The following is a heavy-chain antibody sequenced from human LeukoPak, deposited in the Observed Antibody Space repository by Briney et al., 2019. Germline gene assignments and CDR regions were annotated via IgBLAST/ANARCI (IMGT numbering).Heavy chain of an antibody. CDR1: GGSFSGYY. J-gene: IGHJ5*02. CDR2: INHSGST. V-gene: IGHV4-34*01. Sequence: SETLSLTCAVYGGSFSGYYWSWIRQPPGKGLEWIGEINHSGSTNYNPSLKSRVTISVDTSKNQFSLKLSSVTAAATAVYYCARGGGGVLWFGELSSQYNWFDPWGQGTLVTVSS. CDR3: ARGGGGVLWFGELSSQYNWFDP. D-gene: IGHD3-10*01.